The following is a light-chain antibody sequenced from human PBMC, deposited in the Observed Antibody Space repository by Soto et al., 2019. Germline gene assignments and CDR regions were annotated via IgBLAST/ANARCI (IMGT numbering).Light chain of an antibody. CDR2: DVS. Sequence: TQSPSFFSASVLYRVTITFRPSQAVPNNMAWYQQKSGQSPRLLIYDVSIRATGVPARFSGTGSETDFTLTISGLQSEDSAVYFCQKYNNWPFYFGQGTRLEIK. CDR3: QKYNNWPFY. CDR1: QAVPNN. J-gene: IGKJ5*01. V-gene: IGKV3-15*01.